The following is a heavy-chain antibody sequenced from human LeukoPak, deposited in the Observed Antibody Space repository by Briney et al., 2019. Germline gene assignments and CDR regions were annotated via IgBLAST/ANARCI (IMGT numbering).Heavy chain of an antibody. CDR1: GGSFSGYY. CDR2: INHSGST. Sequence: PSETLSLTCAVYGGSFSGYYWSWIRQPPGKGLEWIGEINHSGSTNYNPSLKSRVTISVDTSKNQSSLKLSSVTAADTAVYYCARISGSSGAGAFDYWGQGTLVTVSS. CDR3: ARISGSSGAGAFDY. J-gene: IGHJ4*02. V-gene: IGHV4-34*01. D-gene: IGHD3-10*01.